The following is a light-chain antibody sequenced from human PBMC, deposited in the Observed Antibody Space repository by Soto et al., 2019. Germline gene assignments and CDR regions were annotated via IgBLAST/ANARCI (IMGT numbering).Light chain of an antibody. CDR2: GAF. CDR3: QQYASSLT. J-gene: IGKJ1*01. CDR1: QSVSSTF. Sequence: EIVLTQSPGSLSLSPGERATLSCRASQSVSSTFFAWYQQKPGQAPRLLIDGAFSRATGIPDRFSGSGSGTDFTLTISRLEPEAFAVYSCQQYASSLTFGPGTKVEIK. V-gene: IGKV3-20*01.